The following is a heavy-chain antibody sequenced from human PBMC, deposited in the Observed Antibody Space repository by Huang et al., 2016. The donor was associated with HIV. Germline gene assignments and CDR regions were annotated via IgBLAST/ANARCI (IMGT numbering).Heavy chain of an antibody. CDR2: INHSGST. J-gene: IGHJ4*02. V-gene: IGHV4-34*01. CDR1: GGSFSGYY. CDR3: ASLFFDY. Sequence: QVQLQQWGAGVLKPSETLSLTCAVSGGSFSGYYWSWIRQSPGKGLEWIGEINHSGSTNSNPSLKSRVTMSVDTSKNQFSLKLSSVTAADTAVYYCASLFFDYWGQGILVTVSS.